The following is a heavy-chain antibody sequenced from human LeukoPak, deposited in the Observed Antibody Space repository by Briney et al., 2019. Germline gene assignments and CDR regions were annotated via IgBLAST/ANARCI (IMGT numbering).Heavy chain of an antibody. J-gene: IGHJ5*02. CDR3: VLYGSGSRRVFDP. CDR1: GGSISSYH. CDR2: IYNSGSN. D-gene: IGHD3-10*01. Sequence: WEPLTLTCTVSGGSISSYHWSWTRQPPGKGLEWIGYIYNSGSNNYNPPLKSRVTISVDTPKSQISLTQSSVTAADTAVYYCVLYGSGSRRVFDPWGQGTLVTVSS. V-gene: IGHV4-59*08.